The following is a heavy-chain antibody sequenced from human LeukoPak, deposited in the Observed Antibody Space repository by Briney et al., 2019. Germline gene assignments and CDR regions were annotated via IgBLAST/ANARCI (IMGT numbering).Heavy chain of an antibody. J-gene: IGHJ4*02. D-gene: IGHD3-22*01. Sequence: SGTLSLTCAVSGGSISSSNWWSWVRQPPGKGLEWIGEIYHSGSTNYNPSLKSRVTISVDKSKNQFSLKLSSVTAADTTVYYCARTYYYDSSGYDGDYWGQGTLVTVSS. CDR3: ARTYYYDSSGYDGDY. CDR2: IYHSGST. V-gene: IGHV4-4*02. CDR1: GGSISSSNW.